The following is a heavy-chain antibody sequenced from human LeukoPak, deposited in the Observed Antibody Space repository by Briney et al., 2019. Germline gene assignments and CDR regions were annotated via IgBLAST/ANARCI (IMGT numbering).Heavy chain of an antibody. Sequence: SETLSLTCTVSGGSISSYYWSWIRQPPGKGLEWIGYIYYSGSTNYNPSLKSRVTISVDTSKNQFSLKLSSVTAADTVVYYCAREMVRSKHYYDSSGYSDWGQGTLVTVSS. CDR3: AREMVRSKHYYDSSGYSD. J-gene: IGHJ4*02. V-gene: IGHV4-59*12. CDR1: GGSISSYY. D-gene: IGHD3-22*01. CDR2: IYYSGST.